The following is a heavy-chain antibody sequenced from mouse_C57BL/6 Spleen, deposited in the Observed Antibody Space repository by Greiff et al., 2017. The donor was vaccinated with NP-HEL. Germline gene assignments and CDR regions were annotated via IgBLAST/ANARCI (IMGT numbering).Heavy chain of an antibody. Sequence: VQLQQSGAELVRPGASVTLSCKASGYTFTDYEMHWVKQTPVHGLEWIGAIDPETGGTAYNQKFKGKAILTADKSSGTAYMELRSRTSEDSAVYYCTKCPYYYGSSWFAYWGQGTLVTVSA. CDR2: IDPETGGT. J-gene: IGHJ3*01. CDR1: GYTFTDYE. CDR3: TKCPYYYGSSWFAY. V-gene: IGHV1-15*01. D-gene: IGHD1-1*01.